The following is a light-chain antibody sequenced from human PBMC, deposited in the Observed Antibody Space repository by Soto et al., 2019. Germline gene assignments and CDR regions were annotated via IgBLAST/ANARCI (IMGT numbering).Light chain of an antibody. Sequence: QSALTQPASVSGSPVQSITISCTGTSSDVGGYNYVSWYQQHPGKAPKLMIYDVSNRPSGVSNRFSGSKSVNTTYLTISGLQDEDETDYYCSSYTSSSTVVFGGGTKLTVL. CDR1: SSDVGGYNY. V-gene: IGLV2-14*01. J-gene: IGLJ2*01. CDR3: SSYTSSSTVV. CDR2: DVS.